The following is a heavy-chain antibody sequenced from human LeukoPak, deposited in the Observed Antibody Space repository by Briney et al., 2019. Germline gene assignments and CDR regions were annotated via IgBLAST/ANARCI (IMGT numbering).Heavy chain of an antibody. Sequence: GGSLRLSRAASGFTFSSYWMSWVRQAPGKGLEWVANIKQDGSEKYYVDSVKGRFTISRDNAKNSLYLQMNSLRAEDTAVYYCARESMIVVVDYWGQGTLVTVS. V-gene: IGHV3-7*01. D-gene: IGHD3-22*01. CDR1: GFTFSSYW. CDR3: ARESMIVVVDY. CDR2: IKQDGSEK. J-gene: IGHJ4*02.